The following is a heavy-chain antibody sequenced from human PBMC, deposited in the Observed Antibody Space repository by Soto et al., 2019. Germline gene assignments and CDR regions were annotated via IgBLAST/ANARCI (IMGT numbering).Heavy chain of an antibody. J-gene: IGHJ4*02. D-gene: IGHD2-15*01. V-gene: IGHV2-5*02. CDR2: LYWDDDK. CDR3: AHSRRRASCGGGNCYRLDS. Sequence: QITLKESGPTLVKPTQTLTLTCSCSGFSISEDGVGVGWIRQPPGKALEWLAILYWDDDKRYSPSLNSRLTITKDTSRHLVVLTMTNVDPVDTATYCCAHSRRRASCGGGNCYRLDSWGQGTLVTVSS. CDR1: GFSISEDGVG.